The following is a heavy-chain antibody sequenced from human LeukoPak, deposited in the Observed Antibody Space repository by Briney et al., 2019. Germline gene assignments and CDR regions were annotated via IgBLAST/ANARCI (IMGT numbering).Heavy chain of an antibody. J-gene: IGHJ4*02. CDR1: GFTFSSYA. CDR3: ARAIDYGYPGGY. Sequence: PGRSLRLSCAASGFTFSSYAMHWVRQAPGKGLEWVAVISYDGSNKYYADSVKGRFTISRDNSKNTLYLQMNSLRAEDTAVYYCARAIDYGYPGGYWGQGTLVTVSS. D-gene: IGHD4-17*01. V-gene: IGHV3-30*07. CDR2: ISYDGSNK.